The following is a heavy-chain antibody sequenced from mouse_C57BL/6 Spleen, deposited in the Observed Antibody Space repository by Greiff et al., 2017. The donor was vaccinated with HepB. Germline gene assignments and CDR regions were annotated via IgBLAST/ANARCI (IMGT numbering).Heavy chain of an antibody. V-gene: IGHV1-61*01. Sequence: VQLQQPGAELVRPGSSVKLSCKASGYTFTSYWMDWVKQRPGQGLEWIGNIYPSDSETHYNQKFKDKATLTVDKSSSTAYMQLSSLTSEDSAVYYCARGYDGDYAMDYWGQGTSVTVSS. CDR3: ARGYDGDYAMDY. CDR1: GYTFTSYW. J-gene: IGHJ4*01. CDR2: IYPSDSET. D-gene: IGHD2-12*01.